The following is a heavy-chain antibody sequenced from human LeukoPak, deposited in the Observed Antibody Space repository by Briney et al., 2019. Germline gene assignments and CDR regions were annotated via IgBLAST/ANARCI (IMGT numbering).Heavy chain of an antibody. CDR2: ISGSGGNT. J-gene: IGHJ6*03. D-gene: IGHD6-6*01. CDR3: ARADYTSSSQYSYYFYMDV. Sequence: GGSLRLSCAASGFAFRTYAMGWVRQAPGKGLEWVSTISGSGGNTHYADSVRGRFTISRDNSENTLYLQLNSLRAEDTAVYYCARADYTSSSQYSYYFYMDVWGTGTTVTVSS. V-gene: IGHV3-23*01. CDR1: GFAFRTYA.